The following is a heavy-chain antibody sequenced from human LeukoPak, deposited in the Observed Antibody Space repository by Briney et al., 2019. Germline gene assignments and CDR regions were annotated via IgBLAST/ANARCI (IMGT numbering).Heavy chain of an antibody. V-gene: IGHV3-21*01. CDR3: ASNKKPLDCGDDCTYYYYAMDV. Sequence: PGGSLRLSCAASGFTFSSDSMSCVCQGPGRGLGCVSSISSSGTYMYYADSVRGRFTIYKDNAKNSLFLQINSLRAEDTALYHCASNKKPLDCGDDCTYYYYAMDVWGQGTTVTVSS. CDR1: GFTFSSDS. J-gene: IGHJ6*02. CDR2: ISSSGTYM. D-gene: IGHD2-21*02.